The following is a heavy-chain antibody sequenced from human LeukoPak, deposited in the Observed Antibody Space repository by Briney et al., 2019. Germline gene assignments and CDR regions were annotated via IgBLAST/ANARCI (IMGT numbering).Heavy chain of an antibody. V-gene: IGHV3-21*01. CDR2: ISSSSSYI. CDR3: ARHGSGSYYNKSDY. CDR1: GFTISCYS. J-gene: IGHJ4*02. Sequence: GGSLRLSCAASGFTISCYSMNWVRQAPGKGLEWVSSISSSSSYIYYADSVKGRFTISRDNAKNSLYMQMNSLRAEDTAVYYCARHGSGSYYNKSDYWGQGTLVTVSS. D-gene: IGHD3-10*01.